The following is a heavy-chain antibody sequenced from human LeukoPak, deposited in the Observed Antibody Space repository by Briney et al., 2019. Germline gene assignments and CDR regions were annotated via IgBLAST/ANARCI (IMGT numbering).Heavy chain of an antibody. D-gene: IGHD3-3*01. Sequence: ASVKVSCKTPGYTFTDYYIHWVRQAPGQGLEWMGWINPDSGYTNYAQKFQGRVTMTRDTSINTAYMELSRLTSDDTAMYYCATDPRTTVFGTFRYYYMDVWGEGTTVAVSS. CDR2: INPDSGYT. V-gene: IGHV1-2*02. CDR1: GYTFTDYY. CDR3: ATDPRTTVFGTFRYYYMDV. J-gene: IGHJ6*03.